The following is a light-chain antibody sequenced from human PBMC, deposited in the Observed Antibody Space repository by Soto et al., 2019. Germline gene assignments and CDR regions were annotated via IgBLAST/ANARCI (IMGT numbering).Light chain of an antibody. V-gene: IGKV3-15*01. Sequence: EIVMTQSPATPSVPPGERATLSCRASQSVSSNVAWYQQKPGQAPRLLIYGASTRATGIPASFSGSWSGTEFTLTISSLQSEDFAVYYCQQYENSPRTFGQGTKV. CDR2: GAS. J-gene: IGKJ1*01. CDR1: QSVSSN. CDR3: QQYENSPRT.